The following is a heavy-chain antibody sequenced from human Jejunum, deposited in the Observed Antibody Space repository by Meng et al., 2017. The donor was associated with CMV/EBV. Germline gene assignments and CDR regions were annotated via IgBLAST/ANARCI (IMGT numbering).Heavy chain of an antibody. CDR2: IYYSGST. CDR1: GGSSSSSD. D-gene: IGHD1/OR15-1a*01. V-gene: IGHV4-59*01. CDR3: ARNKAGNWFDP. Sequence: CTVCGGSSSSSDWSGIRKRPGKGLEWIGYIYYSGSTNYNPSLKSRVTISVDTSKNQCSLKLSSVTAADTAVYYCARNKAGNWFDPWGQGTLVAVSS. J-gene: IGHJ5*02.